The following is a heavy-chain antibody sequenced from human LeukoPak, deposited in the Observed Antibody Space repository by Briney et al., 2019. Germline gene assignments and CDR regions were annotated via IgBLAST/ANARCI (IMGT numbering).Heavy chain of an antibody. V-gene: IGHV3-30*18. Sequence: GGSLRLSCAASGFTFSSYGMHWVRQAPGKGLEWVAVISYDGSNKYYADSVKGRFTISRDNSKSTLYLQMNSLRVEDTAVYYCAKGSSYVDTAMRSYFDYWGQGTLVTVSS. CDR3: AKGSSYVDTAMRSYFDY. CDR1: GFTFSSYG. CDR2: ISYDGSNK. D-gene: IGHD5-18*01. J-gene: IGHJ4*02.